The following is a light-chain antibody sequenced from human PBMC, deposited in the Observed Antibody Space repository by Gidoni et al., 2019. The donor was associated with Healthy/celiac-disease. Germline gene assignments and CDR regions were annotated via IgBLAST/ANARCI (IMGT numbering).Light chain of an antibody. CDR3: QQRYSTPPIT. J-gene: IGKJ5*01. V-gene: IGKV1-39*01. Sequence: VGDRVTITCRASQSISSYLNWYQQKPGKAPKLLIYAASSLQSGVPSRFSGSGSGTDFTLTISSLQPEDFATYDCQQRYSTPPITFGQGTRLEIK. CDR2: AAS. CDR1: QSISSY.